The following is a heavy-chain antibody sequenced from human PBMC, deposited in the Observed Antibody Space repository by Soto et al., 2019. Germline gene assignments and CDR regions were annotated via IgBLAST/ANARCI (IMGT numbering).Heavy chain of an antibody. CDR2: INSDGSST. CDR3: ALSYTLTTEY. J-gene: IGHJ1*01. Sequence: ELQLVESGGGLVQPGGSLRLSCAASGLTFSSYWMHWVRQAPGKGLVWVSRINSDGSSTNYAYSVKGRFTSSRDNAKNTLYLHMNSLRAEDTAVHYCALSYTLTTEYWCQGTLVTVSS. V-gene: IGHV3-74*01. CDR1: GLTFSSYW. D-gene: IGHD3-16*01.